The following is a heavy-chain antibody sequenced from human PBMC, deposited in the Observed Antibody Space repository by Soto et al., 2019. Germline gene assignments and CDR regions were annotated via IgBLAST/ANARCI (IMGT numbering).Heavy chain of an antibody. J-gene: IGHJ3*02. CDR1: GFTVSSNY. Sequence: PGGSLRLSCAASGFTVSSNYMSWVRQAPGKGLEWVSVIYSGGSTYYADSVKGRFTISRDNSKNTLYLQMNSLRAEDTAVYYCARDAGRSSSWYRNAFAIWGQGTMVTVSS. V-gene: IGHV3-53*01. CDR3: ARDAGRSSSWYRNAFAI. CDR2: IYSGGST. D-gene: IGHD6-13*01.